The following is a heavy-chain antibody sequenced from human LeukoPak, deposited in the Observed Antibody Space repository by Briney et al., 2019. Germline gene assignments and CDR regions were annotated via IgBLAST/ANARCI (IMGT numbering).Heavy chain of an antibody. CDR1: GGSISSYY. CDR3: ARPHVIDDAFDI. CDR2: IYYSGST. Sequence: SETLSLTCTVSGGSISSYYWSWIRQPPGKGLGWIGYIYYSGSTNYNPSLKSRVTISVDTSKNQFSLKLSSVTAADAAVYYWARPHVIDDAFDIWGQGTMVTGSS. V-gene: IGHV4-59*01. D-gene: IGHD3-22*01. J-gene: IGHJ3*02.